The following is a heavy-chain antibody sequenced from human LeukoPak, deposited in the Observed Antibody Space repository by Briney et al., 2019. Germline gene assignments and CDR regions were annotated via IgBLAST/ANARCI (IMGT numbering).Heavy chain of an antibody. Sequence: SETPSLTCTVSGGSISSYYWSWIRQPPGKGLEWIGYIYYSGSTNYNPSLKSRVTISVDTSKNQFSLKLSSVTAADTAVYYCASAVGVEIAFDIWGQGTMVTVSS. CDR2: IYYSGST. D-gene: IGHD2-15*01. J-gene: IGHJ3*02. V-gene: IGHV4-59*01. CDR3: ASAVGVEIAFDI. CDR1: GGSISSYY.